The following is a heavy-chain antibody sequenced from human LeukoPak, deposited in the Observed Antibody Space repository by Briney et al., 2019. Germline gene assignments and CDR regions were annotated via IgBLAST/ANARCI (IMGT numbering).Heavy chain of an antibody. V-gene: IGHV3-48*01. CDR3: ARGLAARRGAFDL. J-gene: IGHJ3*01. D-gene: IGHD6-6*01. CDR2: ISTGSSPI. CDR1: GFTFSGFI. Sequence: PGGSLRLSCAASGFTFSGFIMSWVRQAPGKGLGWVSYISTGSSPIYYADSVKGRFTISRDNAKKSLYLQMNSLRAEDTAVYYCARGLAARRGAFDLWGQGTMVTASS.